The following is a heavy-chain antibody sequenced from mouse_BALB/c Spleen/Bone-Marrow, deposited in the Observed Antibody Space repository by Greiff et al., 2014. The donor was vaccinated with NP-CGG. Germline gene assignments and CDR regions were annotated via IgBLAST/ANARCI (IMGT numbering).Heavy chain of an antibody. V-gene: IGHV14-3*02. CDR1: GFNIKDTY. J-gene: IGHJ2*01. D-gene: IGHD2-14*01. Sequence: EVQLQQSGAELVRPGASVKLSCKTSGFNIKDTYIHWVKRRPEQGLDWIGRIDPADDNTIYDPKFQDKATITTDTSSSRAYLQLSSLTSYDASVYFFSRGTRYYFDYWGQGTMLTVSA. CDR2: IDPADDNT. CDR3: SRGTRYYFDY.